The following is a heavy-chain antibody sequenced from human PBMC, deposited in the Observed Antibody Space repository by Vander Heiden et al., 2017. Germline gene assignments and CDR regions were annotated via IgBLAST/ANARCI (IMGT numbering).Heavy chain of an antibody. Sequence: QVQLVQSGAEVKKPGASVKVSCKASGATFTGYHVHWVRQAPGQGLEWMAWINFDSGGTNSAQNFQGRVTVTRDTSISTAYMELSSLTSADTAVYYCAREAVARVDYWGQGTLVTVYS. CDR2: INFDSGGT. CDR1: GATFTGYH. V-gene: IGHV1-2*02. CDR3: AREAVARVDY. J-gene: IGHJ4*02. D-gene: IGHD5-12*01.